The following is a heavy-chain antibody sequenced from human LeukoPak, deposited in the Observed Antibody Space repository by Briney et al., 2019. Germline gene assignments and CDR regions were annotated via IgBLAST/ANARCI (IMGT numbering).Heavy chain of an antibody. D-gene: IGHD3-16*01. V-gene: IGHV4-38-2*02. CDR2: IYHSGST. CDR1: GYSISSGYY. Sequence: SETLSLTCTVSGYSISSGYYWGWIRQPPGKGLEWIGSIYHSGSTYYNPSLKSRVTISVDTSKNQFSLKLNSVTAADTAVYYCASDVVAEGDYFDYWGQETLVTVSS. J-gene: IGHJ4*02. CDR3: ASDVVAEGDYFDY.